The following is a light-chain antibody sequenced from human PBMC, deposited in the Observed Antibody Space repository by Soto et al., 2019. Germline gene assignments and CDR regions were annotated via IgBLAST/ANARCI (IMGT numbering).Light chain of an antibody. J-gene: IGKJ4*01. CDR2: AAS. CDR1: QGLSSY. Sequence: IQMTQSPSSLSASVGDRVTITCRASQGLSSYLAWYQQKPGKAPKLLIYAASTLQSGVPSRFAGSGSGTDFTLTINSLQPEDFATYYCQQLESYPSTFGGGTKVDIK. V-gene: IGKV1-9*01. CDR3: QQLESYPST.